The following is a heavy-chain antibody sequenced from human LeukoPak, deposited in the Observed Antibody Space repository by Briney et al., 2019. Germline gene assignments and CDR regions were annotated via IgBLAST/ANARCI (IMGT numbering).Heavy chain of an antibody. J-gene: IGHJ5*02. CDR2: IYYSGST. CDR3: ARGYYDFWSGPPPGFDP. CDR1: GGSISSYY. Sequence: SETLSLTCTVSGGSISSYYRSWIRQPPGKGLEWIGYIYYSGSTNYNPSLKSRVTISVDTSKNQFSLKLSSVTAADTAVYYCARGYYDFWSGPPPGFDPWGQGTLVTVSS. D-gene: IGHD3-3*01. V-gene: IGHV4-59*01.